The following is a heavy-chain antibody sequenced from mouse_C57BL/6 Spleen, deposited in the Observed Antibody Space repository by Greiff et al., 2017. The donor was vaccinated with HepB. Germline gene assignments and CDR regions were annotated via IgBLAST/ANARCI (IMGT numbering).Heavy chain of an antibody. Sequence: DVKLVESGGGLVKPGGSLKLSCAASGFTFSDYGMHWVRQAPEKGLEWVAYISSGSSTIYYADTVKGRFTISRDNAKNTLFLQMTSLRSEDTAMYYCARTYYGTWDYAMDYWGQGTSVTVSS. CDR2: ISSGSSTI. J-gene: IGHJ4*01. CDR3: ARTYYGTWDYAMDY. CDR1: GFTFSDYG. D-gene: IGHD2-10*01. V-gene: IGHV5-17*01.